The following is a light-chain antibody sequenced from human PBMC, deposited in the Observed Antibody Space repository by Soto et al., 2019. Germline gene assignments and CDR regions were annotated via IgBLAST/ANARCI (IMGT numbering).Light chain of an antibody. J-gene: IGKJ1*01. CDR3: QQYGISPTT. CDR2: GAS. V-gene: IGKV3-20*01. Sequence: EIVLTPSPGTLSLSPGERATLSCRASQSVSSSYLAWYQQKPGQAPRLLIFGASIRATAIPDRFSGSGSGTDFTLTISRLEPEDFAVYHCQQYGISPTTFGQGTKVDIK. CDR1: QSVSSSY.